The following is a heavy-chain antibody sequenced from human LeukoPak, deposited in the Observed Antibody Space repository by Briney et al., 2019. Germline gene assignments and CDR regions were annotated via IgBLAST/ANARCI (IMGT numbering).Heavy chain of an antibody. Sequence: SETLSLTCTVSGYSITRAYNWGWVRPSPGKGLEWIASISHAGDTYYNPSLKSRVTISVDTSKNHFSLSLGSVTAPDTAVYFCASKQLAGVPSGYYYYYYMDVWGKGTTVTVSS. D-gene: IGHD3-3*02. V-gene: IGHV4-38-2*02. CDR3: ASKQLAGVPSGYYYYYYMDV. CDR2: ISHAGDT. CDR1: GYSITRAYN. J-gene: IGHJ6*03.